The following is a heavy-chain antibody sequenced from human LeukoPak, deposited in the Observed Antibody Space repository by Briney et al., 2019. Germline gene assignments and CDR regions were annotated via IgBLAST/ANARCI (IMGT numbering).Heavy chain of an antibody. Sequence: GGSLRLSCAASGFTFSSYAMSWVRQAPGKGLEWVSAISGSGGSTYYADSVKGRFTISRDNSKNTLYLQMNSLRAEDTAVYYCAKDLHKTLIVVVPAAARRGAFDIWGQGTMVTVSS. J-gene: IGHJ3*02. CDR1: GFTFSSYA. D-gene: IGHD2-2*01. CDR3: AKDLHKTLIVVVPAAARRGAFDI. V-gene: IGHV3-23*01. CDR2: ISGSGGST.